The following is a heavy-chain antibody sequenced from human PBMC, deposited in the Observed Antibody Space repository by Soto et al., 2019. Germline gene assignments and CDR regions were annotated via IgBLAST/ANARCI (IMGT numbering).Heavy chain of an antibody. D-gene: IGHD5-18*01. J-gene: IGHJ4*02. CDR1: GDSISSYS. Sequence: PSESLSLTCTVSGDSISSYSWSWIRQPPGKGLEWIGYIYYSGSTNYNPSLTSRVTISVDTSKNQFSLKVSSVTAADTAVYYCARQRTYNSGYSRSYFDTWGQETLFPLSS. CDR2: IYYSGST. V-gene: IGHV4-59*08. CDR3: ARQRTYNSGYSRSYFDT.